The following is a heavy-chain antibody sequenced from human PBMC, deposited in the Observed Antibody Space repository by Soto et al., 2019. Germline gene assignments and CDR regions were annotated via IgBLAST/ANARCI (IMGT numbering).Heavy chain of an antibody. Sequence: PGGSLRLSCATSGFSFSSYGMNWVRQAPGKGLEWVSYISSSSSTIYYADSVKGRFTISRDNAKNSLYLQMNSLRDEDTAVYYCARGGPYASSSWKIIFDYWGQGTLVTVSS. CDR1: GFSFSSYG. CDR3: ARGGPYASSSWKIIFDY. D-gene: IGHD6-13*01. J-gene: IGHJ4*02. V-gene: IGHV3-48*02. CDR2: ISSSSSTI.